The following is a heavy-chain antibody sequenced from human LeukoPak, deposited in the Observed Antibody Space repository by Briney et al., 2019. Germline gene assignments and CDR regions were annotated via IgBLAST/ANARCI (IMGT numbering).Heavy chain of an antibody. V-gene: IGHV1-69*01. J-gene: IGHJ4*02. CDR2: IIPIFGTA. CDR3: AREHPYYYDSSGPDY. D-gene: IGHD3-22*01. CDR1: GGTFSSYA. Sequence: SVKVSCKASGGTFSSYAISWWRQAPGQGLEWRGGIIPIFGTANYAQKFQVRVTITADESTSTAYMELSSLRSEDTAVYYCAREHPYYYDSSGPDYWGQGTLVTVSS.